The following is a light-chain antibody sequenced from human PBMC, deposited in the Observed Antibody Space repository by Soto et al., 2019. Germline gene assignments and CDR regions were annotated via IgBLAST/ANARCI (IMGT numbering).Light chain of an antibody. V-gene: IGKV3-20*01. J-gene: IGKJ2*01. Sequence: ETVLTQSPGTLSLSPGERATLSCRVSQSVTSNFLAWYQQKPGQAPRLLIYGASSRATGIPDRFSGSGSGTDFTLTISRLEPEDFAVYFCQQYGNSPQAFGQGTKLEIK. CDR3: QQYGNSPQA. CDR2: GAS. CDR1: QSVTSNF.